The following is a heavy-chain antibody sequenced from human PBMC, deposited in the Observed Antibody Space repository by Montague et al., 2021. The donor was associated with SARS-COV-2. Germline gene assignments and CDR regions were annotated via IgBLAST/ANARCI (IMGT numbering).Heavy chain of an antibody. CDR1: GGSISSSSYY. D-gene: IGHD3-22*01. CDR2: IFYSGST. Sequence: SETLSLTCTVSGGSISSSSYYWGWIRQPPEKGLEWIGNIFYSGSTYYNTSLKSRVTISVDTSKNQFSLRLSSVTAADTAVYYCARLPYFYDSTHAFDIWGQGTMVTVSS. V-gene: IGHV4-39*01. CDR3: ARLPYFYDSTHAFDI. J-gene: IGHJ3*02.